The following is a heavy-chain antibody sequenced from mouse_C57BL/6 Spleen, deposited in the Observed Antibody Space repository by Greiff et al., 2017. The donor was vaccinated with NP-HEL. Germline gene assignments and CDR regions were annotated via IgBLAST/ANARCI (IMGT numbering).Heavy chain of an antibody. CDR1: GYTFTEYT. J-gene: IGHJ3*01. CDR3: ARHEDPYYSNYVPLAY. V-gene: IGHV1-62-2*01. CDR2: FYPGSGSI. D-gene: IGHD2-5*01. Sequence: VQLQESGAELVKPGASVKLSCKASGYTFTEYTIHWVKQRSGQGLEWIGWFYPGSGSIKYNEKFKDKATLTADKSSSTVYMELSRLTSEDSAVYFCARHEDPYYSNYVPLAYWGQGTLVTVSA.